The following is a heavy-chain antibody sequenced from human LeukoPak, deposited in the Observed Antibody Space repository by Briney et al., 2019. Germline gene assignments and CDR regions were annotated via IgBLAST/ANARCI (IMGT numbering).Heavy chain of an antibody. J-gene: IGHJ4*02. V-gene: IGHV6-1*01. CDR3: ARFRWYYFDY. CDR2: TYYRSKWYN. Sequence: SQTLSLICAISGHSDSSNSAAWNWITQTPSRGLERLGRTYYRSKWYNDYAVSVKSRITINPDTSKNQFSLQLNSVTPEDTAVYYCARFRWYYFDYWGQGTLVTVSS. D-gene: IGHD6-13*01. CDR1: GHSDSSNSAA.